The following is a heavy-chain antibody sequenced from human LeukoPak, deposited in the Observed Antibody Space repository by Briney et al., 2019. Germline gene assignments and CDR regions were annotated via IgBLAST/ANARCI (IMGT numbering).Heavy chain of an antibody. CDR2: ISYDGSNK. J-gene: IGHJ4*02. D-gene: IGHD5-18*01. V-gene: IGHV3-30*19. CDR3: ARDRIPGYSYGFSYFDY. CDR1: GFTFSSYG. Sequence: GGSLRLSCAASGFTFSSYGMHWVRQAPGKGLEWVAVISYDGSNKYYADSVKGRFTISRDNSKNTLYLQMNSLRAEDTAVYYCARDRIPGYSYGFSYFDYWGQGTLVTVSS.